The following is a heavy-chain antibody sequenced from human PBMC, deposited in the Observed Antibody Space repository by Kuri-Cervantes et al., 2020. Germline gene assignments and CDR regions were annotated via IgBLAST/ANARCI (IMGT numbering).Heavy chain of an antibody. Sequence: ASVKVSCKASGYTFTGYYMHWVRQAPGQGLEWMGWINPNSGGTNYAQKFQGRVTMTRDTSISTAYMELSRLRSEDTAVYYCARGGYSSGWNYYYYGMDVWGQGTTVTVSS. D-gene: IGHD6-19*01. CDR3: ARGGYSSGWNYYYYGMDV. CDR2: INPNSGGT. J-gene: IGHJ6*02. CDR1: GYTFTGYY. V-gene: IGHV1-2*02.